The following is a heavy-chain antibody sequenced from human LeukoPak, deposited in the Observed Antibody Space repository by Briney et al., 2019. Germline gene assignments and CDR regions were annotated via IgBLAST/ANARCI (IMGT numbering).Heavy chain of an antibody. V-gene: IGHV4-59*08. CDR1: GDSIRNYY. CDR3: ARHVDYYGSGSFSH. D-gene: IGHD3-10*01. Sequence: SETLSLTCTVSGDSIRNYYWSWLRQPPGKGLEWIGYIHSTGSTDCNPSLKSRVTISVDTSKNQFSLKLSSVTAADTAVYYCARHVDYYGSGSFSHWGQGTLVTVSS. CDR2: IHSTGST. J-gene: IGHJ4*02.